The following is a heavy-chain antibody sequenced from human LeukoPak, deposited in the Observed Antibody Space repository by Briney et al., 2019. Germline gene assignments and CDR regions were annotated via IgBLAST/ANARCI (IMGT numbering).Heavy chain of an antibody. Sequence: PGGSLRLSCAASGFTFSSYGMHWVRQAPGKGLEWVAVISYDGSNKYYADSVKGRFTISRDNSKNTLYLQMNSLRLEDTAIYYCARVSGRIQIWPQPFGDGMDVWGQGTTVTVSS. V-gene: IGHV3-30*03. D-gene: IGHD5-18*01. J-gene: IGHJ6*02. CDR3: ARVSGRIQIWPQPFGDGMDV. CDR2: ISYDGSNK. CDR1: GFTFSSYG.